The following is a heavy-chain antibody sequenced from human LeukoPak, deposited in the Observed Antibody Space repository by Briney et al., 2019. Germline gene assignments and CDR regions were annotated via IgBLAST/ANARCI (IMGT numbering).Heavy chain of an antibody. V-gene: IGHV3-21*01. CDR3: TRDRAYGALDY. D-gene: IGHD4/OR15-4a*01. J-gene: IGHJ4*02. Sequence: GGSLRLSCAASGFTFNNYAMSWVRQAPGKGLEWVSSISSSSSYIYYADSVKGRFTISRDNAKNSVYLQMISLRDEDTAVYYCTRDRAYGALDYWGQGTLVTVSS. CDR1: GFTFNNYA. CDR2: ISSSSSYI.